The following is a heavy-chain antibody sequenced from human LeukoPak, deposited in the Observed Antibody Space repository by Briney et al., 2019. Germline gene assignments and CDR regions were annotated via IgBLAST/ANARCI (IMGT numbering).Heavy chain of an antibody. CDR2: IYYSGST. CDR1: GGSISSSSYY. CDR3: ARSTVVVVWFDY. Sequence: SETLSLTCTVSGGSISSSSYYWGWIRQPPGKGLEWIGSIYYSGSTYYNPSLKSRVTISVDTSKNRFSLKLSSVTAADTAVYYCARSTVVVVWFDYWAREPWSPSPQ. J-gene: IGHJ4*02. V-gene: IGHV4-39*07. D-gene: IGHD3-22*01.